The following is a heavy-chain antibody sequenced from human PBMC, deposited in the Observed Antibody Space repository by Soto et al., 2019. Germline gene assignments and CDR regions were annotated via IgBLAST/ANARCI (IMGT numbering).Heavy chain of an antibody. CDR3: ARRYYDFWSGYYTGTAYDY. J-gene: IGHJ4*02. Sequence: ASVKVSCKASGYTFTSYGISWVRQAPGQGLEWMGWISAYNGNTNYAQKLQGRVTMTTDTSTSTAYMELRSLRSDDTAVYYCARRYYDFWSGYYTGTAYDYWGQGTLVTV. V-gene: IGHV1-18*01. CDR1: GYTFTSYG. CDR2: ISAYNGNT. D-gene: IGHD3-3*01.